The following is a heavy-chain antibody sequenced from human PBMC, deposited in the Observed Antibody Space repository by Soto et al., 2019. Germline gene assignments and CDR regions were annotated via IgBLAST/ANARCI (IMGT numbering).Heavy chain of an antibody. D-gene: IGHD1-26*01. CDR2: IWYDGSNK. CDR1: GFTFSSYG. CDR3: ARDTHTQYSGSYYYYGMDV. J-gene: IGHJ6*02. Sequence: GGSLRLSCAASGFTFSSYGMHWVRQAPGKGLEWVAVIWYDGSNKYYADSVKGRFTISRDNSKNTLYLQMNSLRAEDTAVYYCARDTHTQYSGSYYYYGMDVWGQGTTVTVSS. V-gene: IGHV3-33*01.